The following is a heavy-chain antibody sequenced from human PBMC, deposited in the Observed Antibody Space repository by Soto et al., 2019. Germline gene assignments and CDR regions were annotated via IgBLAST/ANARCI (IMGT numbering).Heavy chain of an antibody. Sequence: SPTLSLTCAISGDSVSSNRAVWNWIRQSPSRGLEWLGRTYYRSQRYNNYAVSVKSRITINPDTSKNQFSLQLNPVTPEDTAVYYCARGFYGFDYWGQGTPVTVSS. CDR3: ARGFYGFDY. CDR2: TYYRSQRYN. CDR1: GDSVSSNRAV. D-gene: IGHD3-10*01. J-gene: IGHJ4*02. V-gene: IGHV6-1*01.